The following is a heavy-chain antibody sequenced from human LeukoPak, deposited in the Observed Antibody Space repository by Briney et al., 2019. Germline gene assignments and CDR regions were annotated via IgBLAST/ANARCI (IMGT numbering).Heavy chain of an antibody. Sequence: ASVKVSCKASGYTFTSYGISWVRQAPGQGLEWMGWISAYNGNTNYAQKLQGRATMTTDTSTSTAYMELRSLRSDDTAVYYCARDPIYDSSGYYYWFDPWGQGTLVTVSS. CDR3: ARDPIYDSSGYYYWFDP. J-gene: IGHJ5*02. D-gene: IGHD3-22*01. CDR2: ISAYNGNT. CDR1: GYTFTSYG. V-gene: IGHV1-18*01.